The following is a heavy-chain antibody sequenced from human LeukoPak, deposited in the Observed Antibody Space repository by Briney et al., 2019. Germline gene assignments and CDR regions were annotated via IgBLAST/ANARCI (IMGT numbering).Heavy chain of an antibody. J-gene: IGHJ4*02. CDR1: GGSISSGDYY. V-gene: IGHV4-30-4*08. CDR3: ARSVVLMVYAMDY. Sequence: SSETLSLTCTVSGGSISSGDYYWSWIRQPPGKGLEWIGYIYYSGSTYYNPSLKSRVTISVDTSRNQFSLKLSSVTAADTAVYYCARSVVLMVYAMDYWGQGTLVTVSS. CDR2: IYYSGST. D-gene: IGHD2-8*01.